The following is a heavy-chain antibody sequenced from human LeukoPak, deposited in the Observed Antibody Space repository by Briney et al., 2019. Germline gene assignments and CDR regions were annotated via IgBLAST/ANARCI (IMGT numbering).Heavy chain of an antibody. Sequence: GASVKVSCKASGYTFTSYYMHWVRQAPGQGPEWMGIINPSGGSTSYAQKFQGRVTMTRDASTSTVYMELSSLRSEDTAVYYCARDGAYDFWSGYYSTFDYWGQGTLVTVSS. D-gene: IGHD3-3*01. V-gene: IGHV1-46*03. CDR3: ARDGAYDFWSGYYSTFDY. J-gene: IGHJ4*02. CDR2: INPSGGST. CDR1: GYTFTSYY.